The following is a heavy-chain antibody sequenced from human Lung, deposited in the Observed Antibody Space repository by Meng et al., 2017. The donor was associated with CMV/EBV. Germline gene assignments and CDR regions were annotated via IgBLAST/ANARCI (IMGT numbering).Heavy chain of an antibody. J-gene: IGHJ4*02. D-gene: IGHD1-26*01. V-gene: IGHV1-46*02. CDR3: ARVEVGITSGDY. Sequence: QVLLVQTGAGVMKPWASVNVSCNASGDTCNYYHIHWVRQAPGQGLEWVGINNPRDGDTSYSQKLRGRVTLTRDTSTSTAYMELSSLSSGDTAVYYCARVEVGITSGDYWGQGTLVTVSS. CDR2: NNPRDGDT. CDR1: GDTCNYYH.